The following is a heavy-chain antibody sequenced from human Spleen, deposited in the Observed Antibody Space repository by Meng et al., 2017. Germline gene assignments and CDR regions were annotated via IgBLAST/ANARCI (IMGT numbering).Heavy chain of an antibody. D-gene: IGHD6-13*01. CDR2: INPNSGGT. V-gene: IGHV1-2*06. CDR3: ARGWQQLVELDY. Sequence: QVQLVQSGAEVRTPGSSVTVSCTASGLIFSSRAISWVRQAPGQGPEWMGRINPNSGGTNYAQKFQGRVTMTRDTSISTAYMELSRLRSDDTAVYYCARGWQQLVELDYWGQGTLVTVSS. CDR1: GLIFSSRA. J-gene: IGHJ4*02.